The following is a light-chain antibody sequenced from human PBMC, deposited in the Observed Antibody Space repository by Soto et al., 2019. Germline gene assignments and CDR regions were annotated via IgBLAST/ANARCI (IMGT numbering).Light chain of an antibody. CDR3: QQCGYSPQT. V-gene: IGKV3-20*01. CDR1: QSVSSY. CDR2: GAS. J-gene: IGKJ1*01. Sequence: EIVLTQSPGTLSLSPGERATLSYRASQSVSSYLAWYQQKPGQAPRLLIYGASSRATGIPDRFSGSGSGTDFTLTISRLEPEDFAVYYCQQCGYSPQTFGQGTKVEIK.